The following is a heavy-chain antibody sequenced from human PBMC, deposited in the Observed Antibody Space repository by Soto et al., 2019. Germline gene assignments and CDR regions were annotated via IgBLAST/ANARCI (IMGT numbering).Heavy chain of an antibody. D-gene: IGHD2-2*01. Sequence: ASVKVSCKASGGTFSSYAISWVRQAPGQGLEWMGGIIPIFGTANYAQKFQGRVTITADESTSTAYMELSSLRSEDTAVYYCARDLGCSSTSCYGHWGQGTLVTVSS. CDR2: IIPIFGTA. CDR3: ARDLGCSSTSCYGH. V-gene: IGHV1-69*13. J-gene: IGHJ4*02. CDR1: GGTFSSYA.